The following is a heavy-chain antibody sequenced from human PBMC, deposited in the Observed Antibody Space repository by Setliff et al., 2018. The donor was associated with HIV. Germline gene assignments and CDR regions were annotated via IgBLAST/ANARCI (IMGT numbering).Heavy chain of an antibody. CDR3: VGPDFEVPQGGH. Sequence: GGSLRLSCAASGFTFSNYWMDWVRQAPGKGLEWVATIKQDGSEIYYMDSVKGRFTISRDNARTSLYLEMSSLRDEDTAVYFCVGPDFEVPQGGHWGQGTLVTVSS. V-gene: IGHV3-7*03. CDR2: IKQDGSEI. D-gene: IGHD3-16*01. J-gene: IGHJ1*01. CDR1: GFTFSNYW.